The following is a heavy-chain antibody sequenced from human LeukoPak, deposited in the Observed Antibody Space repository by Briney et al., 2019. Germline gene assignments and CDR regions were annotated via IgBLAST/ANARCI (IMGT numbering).Heavy chain of an antibody. V-gene: IGHV3-49*04. CDR3: ARVGRAGAYYYYYMDV. CDR2: VKSNTYGGTI. D-gene: IGHD6-13*01. Sequence: PGRSLRLSCVDSGFTFGDDAVTWVRQAPGKGLEWVAFVKSNTYGGTIDYATSVKGRFTISRDNSKNTLYLQMNSLRAEDTAVYYCARVGRAGAYYYYYMDVWGKGTTVTVSS. J-gene: IGHJ6*03. CDR1: GFTFGDDA.